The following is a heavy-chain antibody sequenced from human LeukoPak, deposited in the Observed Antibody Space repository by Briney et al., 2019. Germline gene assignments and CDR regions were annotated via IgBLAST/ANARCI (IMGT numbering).Heavy chain of an antibody. V-gene: IGHV3-23*01. CDR3: AKDDYDFWSGSPDY. Sequence: GGSLRLSCAASGFTFSSYTMSWVRQAPGKGLEWVSAISGSGGSTYYADSVKGRFTISRDNSKNTLYLQMNSLRAEDTAVYYCAKDDYDFWSGSPDYWGQGTLVTVSS. CDR1: GFTFSSYT. CDR2: ISGSGGST. D-gene: IGHD3-3*01. J-gene: IGHJ4*02.